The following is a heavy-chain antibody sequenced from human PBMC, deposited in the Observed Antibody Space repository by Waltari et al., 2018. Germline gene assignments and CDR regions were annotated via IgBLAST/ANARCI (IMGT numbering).Heavy chain of an antibody. CDR2: INHSGRT. D-gene: IGHD6-19*01. CDR1: GGSFSGYY. Sequence: QVQLQQWGAGLLKPSETLSLTCAVYGGSFSGYYWIWIRQPPGQGLEGIGEINHSGRTNYVPSLKSRVTISGDTSKNQFSLKLSSVTAADTAVYYCARGPHPRKAGRRLQYFDLWGRGTLVTVSS. V-gene: IGHV4-34*01. J-gene: IGHJ2*01. CDR3: ARGPHPRKAGRRLQYFDL.